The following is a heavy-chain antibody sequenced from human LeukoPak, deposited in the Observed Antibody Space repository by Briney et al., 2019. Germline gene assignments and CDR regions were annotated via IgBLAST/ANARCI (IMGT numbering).Heavy chain of an antibody. V-gene: IGHV3-23*01. CDR3: ARDYYYDFWSGYYVVAGYFDY. CDR1: GFTFSSYA. J-gene: IGHJ4*02. Sequence: GGSLRLSCAASGFTFSSYAMSWVRQAPGKGLEWVSAISGSGGSTYYADSVKGRFTISRDNAKNSLYLQMNSLRAEDTAVYYCARDYYYDFWSGYYVVAGYFDYWGQGTLVTVSS. D-gene: IGHD3-3*01. CDR2: ISGSGGST.